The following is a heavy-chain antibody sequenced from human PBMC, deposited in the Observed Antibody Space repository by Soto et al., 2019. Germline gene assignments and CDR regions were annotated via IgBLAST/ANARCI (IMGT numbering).Heavy chain of an antibody. Sequence: QVRLQQWGAGLLRPSETLSLTCAVFGGSFSASSWTWSRQPPGKGLEWIGQIARGGSANYNPSLKSRVTISIDASKNQFSLSLTSVTAADTAMYYCARGGASDPYFDSWGQGTLVAVSS. CDR1: GGSFSASS. J-gene: IGHJ4*02. CDR3: ARGGASDPYFDS. CDR2: IARGGSA. V-gene: IGHV4-34*01.